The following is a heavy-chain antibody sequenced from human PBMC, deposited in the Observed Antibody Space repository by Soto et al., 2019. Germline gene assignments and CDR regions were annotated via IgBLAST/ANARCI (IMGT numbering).Heavy chain of an antibody. CDR2: IKSKPDGGTT. Sequence: GGSLRLSCIGSGFTFSNAWINWVRQAPGKGLEWVGRIKSKPDGGTTDYAAPVKGRFTISRDDSKNTVYLQMNSLQTEDTALYYCVTGQYCDYWGQGTLVTVSS. CDR1: GFTFSNAW. V-gene: IGHV3-15*01. CDR3: VTGQYCDY. J-gene: IGHJ4*02.